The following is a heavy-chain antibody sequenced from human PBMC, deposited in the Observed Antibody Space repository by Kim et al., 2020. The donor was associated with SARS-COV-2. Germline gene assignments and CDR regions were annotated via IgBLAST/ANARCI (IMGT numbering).Heavy chain of an antibody. CDR2: INPNRGDT. J-gene: IGHJ3*01. V-gene: IGHV1-2*05. CDR3: AREMVDCSSASCFVDAFDV. D-gene: IGHD2-2*01. Sequence: RQATGKGLEWVGRINPNRGDTNFAQKFQGGVTLTRDTSINTAYMEMRGLKSDDTVMYYCAREMVDCSSASCFVDAFDVWGQGTMVTVSS.